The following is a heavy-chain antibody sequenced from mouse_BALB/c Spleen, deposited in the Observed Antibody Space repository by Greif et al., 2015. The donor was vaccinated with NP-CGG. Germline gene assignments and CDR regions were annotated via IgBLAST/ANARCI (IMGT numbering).Heavy chain of an antibody. CDR3: TRCITTASWFAY. CDR2: IYPGSGSI. D-gene: IGHD1-2*01. J-gene: IGHJ3*01. Sequence: QQSGSELVRPGASVKLSCKASGYTFTSYWMHWVKQRPGQGLEWIGNIYPGSGSINYDEKFKSKATLTVDTSSSTAYMQLSSLTSEDSAVYYCTRCITTASWFAYWGQGTLVTVSA. CDR1: GYTFTSYW. V-gene: IGHV1S22*01.